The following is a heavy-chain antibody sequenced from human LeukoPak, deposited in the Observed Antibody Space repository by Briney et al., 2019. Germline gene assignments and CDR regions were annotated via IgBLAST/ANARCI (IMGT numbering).Heavy chain of an antibody. J-gene: IGHJ6*02. D-gene: IGHD6-13*01. Sequence: GSLRLSCAASGFTFSSYAMSWVRQAPGKGLEWVSAISGSGGSTYYADSVKGRFTISRDNSKNTLYLQMNSLRAEDTAVYYCAKDDSSSWYVGGYYYYGMDIWGQGTTVTVSS. CDR2: ISGSGGST. V-gene: IGHV3-23*01. CDR1: GFTFSSYA. CDR3: AKDDSSSWYVGGYYYYGMDI.